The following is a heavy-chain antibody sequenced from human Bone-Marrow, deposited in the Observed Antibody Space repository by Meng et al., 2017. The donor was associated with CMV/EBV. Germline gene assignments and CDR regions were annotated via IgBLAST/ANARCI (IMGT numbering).Heavy chain of an antibody. Sequence: GGSLRLSCAASGFTFSSYSTNWVRQAPGKGLEWVSSISSSSSYIYYADSVKGRFTISRDNAKNSLYLQMNSLRAEDTAVYYCARARNMAVDYWGQGTLVTVSS. CDR3: ARARNMAVDY. CDR2: ISSSSSYI. V-gene: IGHV3-21*01. CDR1: GFTFSSYS. D-gene: IGHD2/OR15-2a*01. J-gene: IGHJ4*02.